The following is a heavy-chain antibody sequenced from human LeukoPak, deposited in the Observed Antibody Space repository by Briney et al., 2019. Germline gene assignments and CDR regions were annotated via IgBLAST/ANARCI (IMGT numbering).Heavy chain of an antibody. J-gene: IGHJ4*02. CDR3: ARVEVTPDY. Sequence: GGSLRLSCAASGFTFSDYYMTWIRQAPGKGLEWISYITSSDTTIYYADSVRGRFTVPRDNAKNSLYLQMNSLTAEDTAVYYCARVEVTPDYWGQGTLVTVSS. CDR1: GFTFSDYY. D-gene: IGHD4-11*01. CDR2: ITSSDTTI. V-gene: IGHV3-11*01.